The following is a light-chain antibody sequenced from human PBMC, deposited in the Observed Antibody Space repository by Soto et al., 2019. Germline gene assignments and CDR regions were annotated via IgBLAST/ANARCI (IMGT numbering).Light chain of an antibody. CDR3: QQYHSGGT. CDR1: QSISSW. Sequence: DIPMTQSPSTLSASVGDRVTITCRASQSISSWLAWYQQKPGTAPKLLIYKASTLESGVPSRFSGSGSGTEFTLTISRLQPDDFAAYYCQQYHSGGTFGQGTKVEVK. J-gene: IGKJ1*01. V-gene: IGKV1-5*03. CDR2: KAS.